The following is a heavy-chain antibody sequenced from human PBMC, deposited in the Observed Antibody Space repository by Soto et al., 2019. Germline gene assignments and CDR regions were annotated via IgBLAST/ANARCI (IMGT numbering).Heavy chain of an antibody. V-gene: IGHV3-33*01. Sequence: QVQLVESGGTVVQPGRSLRLSCAASGFHFSSHGMHWYRQAAGKGLEWVAHLWAGGNYAYYAYSVKGRFTISSDQSKNTLYLQVDSLEAEYTAVYYCARDAQQLANYGRDVWGQGTTVTVSS. CDR3: ARDAQQLANYGRDV. CDR1: GFHFSSHG. CDR2: LWAGGNYA. J-gene: IGHJ6*02. D-gene: IGHD6-13*01.